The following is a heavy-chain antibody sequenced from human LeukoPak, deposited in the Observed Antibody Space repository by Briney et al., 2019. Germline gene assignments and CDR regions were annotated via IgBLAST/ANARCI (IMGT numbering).Heavy chain of an antibody. V-gene: IGHV1-3*01. Sequence: ASLKGSCKASGYTFSSYAMHWVRHAPGERLEWMGWINAGNGNTKYSQKFQGRLTITRDTSANTAYMELSSLRSEDTAVYYCAKDSLWFGEFDYWGQGTLVTVSS. CDR1: GYTFSSYA. CDR2: INAGNGNT. J-gene: IGHJ4*02. CDR3: AKDSLWFGEFDY. D-gene: IGHD3-10*01.